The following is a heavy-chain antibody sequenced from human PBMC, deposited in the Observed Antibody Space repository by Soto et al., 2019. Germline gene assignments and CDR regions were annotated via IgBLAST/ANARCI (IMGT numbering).Heavy chain of an antibody. CDR2: ISGSGVLT. J-gene: IGHJ5*02. V-gene: IGHV3-23*01. D-gene: IGHD6-13*01. Sequence: EVQLLESGGGLVQPGGSLRLSCAASGFTFSTYAMTWVRQAPGKGLEWVSGISGSGVLTYYADSVKGRFTISRDNSKNTLYLQMNSLRADDTAVYYCAKAWGASNWFNWFDPWAQGTLVTVSS. CDR3: AKAWGASNWFNWFDP. CDR1: GFTFSTYA.